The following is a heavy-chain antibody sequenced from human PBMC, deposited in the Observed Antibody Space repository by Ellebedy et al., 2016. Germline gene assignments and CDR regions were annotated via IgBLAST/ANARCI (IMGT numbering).Heavy chain of an antibody. CDR3: ARVRSPDYSTNYDLDV. CDR2: ISNDGNDE. D-gene: IGHD3-22*01. Sequence: GGSLRLSXAASGFTFSRFDIHWVRQAQGKGLEWVAAISNDGNDENYGASVKGRLSISRDNSKNRVYLQMSSLRVEDTAVYSCARVRSPDYSTNYDLDVWGQGTTVTVSS. J-gene: IGHJ6*02. V-gene: IGHV3-30*03. CDR1: GFTFSRFD.